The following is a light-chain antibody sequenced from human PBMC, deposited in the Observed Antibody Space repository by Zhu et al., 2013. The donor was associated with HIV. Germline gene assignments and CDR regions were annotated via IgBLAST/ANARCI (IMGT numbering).Light chain of an antibody. Sequence: EIVLTQSPGTLSLSPGERATLSCRASQSVSSSYLAWYQQRPGQAPRLLIYGASSRATGIPDRFSGSGSGTDFTLTISRLEPEDSAVYYCQQYGISPQTFGPGTKVDIK. CDR3: QQYGISPQT. CDR1: QSVSSSY. J-gene: IGKJ3*01. CDR2: GAS. V-gene: IGKV3-20*01.